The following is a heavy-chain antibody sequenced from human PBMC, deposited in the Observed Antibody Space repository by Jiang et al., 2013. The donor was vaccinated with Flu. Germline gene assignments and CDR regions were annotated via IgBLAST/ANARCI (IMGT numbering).Heavy chain of an antibody. Sequence: SGAEVKKPGASVKVSCKASGYTFTGYYMHWARQAPGQGLEWMGWINPNSGGTNYAQKFQGWVTMTRDTSISTAYMELSRLRSDDTAVYYCARESPVDASRGTNDAFDIWGQGTMVTVSS. V-gene: IGHV1-2*04. J-gene: IGHJ3*02. D-gene: IGHD3-16*01. CDR2: INPNSGGT. CDR1: GYTFTGYY. CDR3: ARESPVDASRGTNDAFDI.